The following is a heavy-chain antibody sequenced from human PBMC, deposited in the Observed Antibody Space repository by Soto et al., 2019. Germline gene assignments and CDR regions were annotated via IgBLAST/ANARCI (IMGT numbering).Heavy chain of an antibody. D-gene: IGHD1-20*01. CDR3: AREAGIKSWYFDY. V-gene: IGHV3-30-3*01. CDR1: GFTFSSYA. Sequence: QVQLVESGGGVVQPGRSLRLSCAASGFTFSSYAMHWVRQAPGKGLEWVAVISYDGSNKYYADSVKGRFTISRDNSKNTLYLHMNSLRAEDTAVYYCAREAGIKSWYFDYWGQGTLVTVSS. J-gene: IGHJ4*02. CDR2: ISYDGSNK.